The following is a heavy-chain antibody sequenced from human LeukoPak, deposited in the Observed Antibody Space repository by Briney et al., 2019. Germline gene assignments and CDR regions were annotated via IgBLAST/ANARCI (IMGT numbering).Heavy chain of an antibody. Sequence: ASETLSLTCTVSGGSFSGYFWHWIRQHPGKGLEWIGYIYYSGSTYYNPSLKSRVTISVDTSKNQFSLKLSSATAADTAVYYCARDGGDDYYDSSGYYYRYFDYWGQGTLVTVSS. D-gene: IGHD3-22*01. V-gene: IGHV4-31*02. CDR1: GGSFSGYF. J-gene: IGHJ4*02. CDR2: IYYSGST. CDR3: ARDGGDDYYDSSGYYYRYFDY.